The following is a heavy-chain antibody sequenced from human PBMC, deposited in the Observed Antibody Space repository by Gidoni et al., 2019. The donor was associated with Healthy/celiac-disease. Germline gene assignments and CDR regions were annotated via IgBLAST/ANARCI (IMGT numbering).Heavy chain of an antibody. V-gene: IGHV3-53*02. D-gene: IGHD1-7*01. J-gene: IGHJ2*01. CDR3: ARVSGTTSWYFDL. Sequence: EVQRVETGGGLIQPGGSLRLSCAASGFTVSSNYMSWVRQAPGKGLEWVSVIYSGGSTYYADSVKGRFTISRDNSKNTLYLQMNSLRAEDTAVYYCARVSGTTSWYFDLWGRGTLVTVSS. CDR2: IYSGGST. CDR1: GFTVSSNY.